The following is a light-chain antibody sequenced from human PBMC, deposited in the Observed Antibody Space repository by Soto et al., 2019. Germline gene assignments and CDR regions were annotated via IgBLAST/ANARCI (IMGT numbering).Light chain of an antibody. CDR3: CSYAGSSTFA. CDR1: SSDVGSYNL. V-gene: IGLV2-23*02. CDR2: EVS. Sequence: QPASVSGSPGQSITISCTGTSSDVGSYNLVSWYQQHPGKAPKLMIYEVSKRPSGVSNRFSGSKSGNTASLTISGLQAEDEADYYCCSYAGSSTFAFGTGTKLTVL. J-gene: IGLJ1*01.